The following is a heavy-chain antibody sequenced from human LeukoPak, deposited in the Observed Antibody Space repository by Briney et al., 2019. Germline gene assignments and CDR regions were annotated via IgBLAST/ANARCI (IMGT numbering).Heavy chain of an antibody. CDR1: GFTFSSYW. CDR3: VRATKGDAFDI. J-gene: IGHJ3*02. V-gene: IGHV3-7*01. Sequence: AGGSLRLSCAASGFTFSSYWMSWVRQAPGKGLEWVANIKQDGSEKYYVDSVKGRFTISRDNAKNSLYLQMNSLRAEDTAVYYCVRATKGDAFDIWGQGTMVTVSS. D-gene: IGHD1-26*01. CDR2: IKQDGSEK.